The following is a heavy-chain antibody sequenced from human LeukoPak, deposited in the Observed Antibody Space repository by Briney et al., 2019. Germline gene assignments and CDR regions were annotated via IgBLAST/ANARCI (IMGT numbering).Heavy chain of an antibody. D-gene: IGHD6-13*01. CDR2: INPNSGGT. CDR3: ARVMYSSSWYDLSADAFDI. J-gene: IGHJ3*02. Sequence: GASVKVSCKASGYTFTSYYMHWVRQAPGQGREWMGWINPNSGGTNYAQKFQGRVTMTRDTSISTAYMELSRLRSDDTAVYYCARVMYSSSWYDLSADAFDIWGQGTMVTVSS. V-gene: IGHV1-2*02. CDR1: GYTFTSYY.